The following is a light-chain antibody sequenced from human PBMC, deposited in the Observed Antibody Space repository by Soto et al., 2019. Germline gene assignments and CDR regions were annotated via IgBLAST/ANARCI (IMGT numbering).Light chain of an antibody. CDR2: GAS. CDR1: QSVSSSY. Sequence: EIVLTQSPGTLSLSPVERATLSCRASQSVSSSYLAWYQQKPGQAPSLLIYGASSRATGIPDRFSGSGSGTDFTLTISRLEPEDFAVYYCHQYGSSPLTFGGGSKVEIK. CDR3: HQYGSSPLT. V-gene: IGKV3-20*01. J-gene: IGKJ4*01.